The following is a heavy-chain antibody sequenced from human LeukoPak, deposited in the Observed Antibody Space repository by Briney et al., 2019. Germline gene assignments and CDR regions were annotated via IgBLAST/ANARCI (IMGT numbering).Heavy chain of an antibody. J-gene: IGHJ4*02. Sequence: GGSLRLSCAASGFTFSDYYMSWIRQAPGKGLEWVSYISSSGSTIYYADSVEGRFTISRDNAKNSLYLQMNSLRAEDTAVYYCASDPPERYYDSSGYYDYWGQGTLVTVSS. CDR1: GFTFSDYY. CDR2: ISSSGSTI. D-gene: IGHD3-22*01. V-gene: IGHV3-11*01. CDR3: ASDPPERYYDSSGYYDY.